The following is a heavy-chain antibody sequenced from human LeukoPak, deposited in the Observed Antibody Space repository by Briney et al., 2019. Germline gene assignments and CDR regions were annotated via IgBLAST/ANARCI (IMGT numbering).Heavy chain of an antibody. CDR1: RYTFTGYY. V-gene: IGHV1-2*02. Sequence: ASVKVSCKASRYTFTGYYMHWVRQAPGQGREWMWWTNPNSVGTHYAQKLQGRVTMTRDTSISTAYVELCRLRSDDTAVYYCARAFYCSSTSCPSNPPYYYMDVWGKGTTVTVSS. CDR2: TNPNSVGT. CDR3: ARAFYCSSTSCPSNPPYYYMDV. D-gene: IGHD2-2*01. J-gene: IGHJ6*03.